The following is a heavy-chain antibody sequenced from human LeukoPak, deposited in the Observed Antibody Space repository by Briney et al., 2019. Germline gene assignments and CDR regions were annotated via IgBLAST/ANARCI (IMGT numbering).Heavy chain of an antibody. CDR1: GFTFSSYW. J-gene: IGHJ6*03. CDR3: ARDQAAAGSYYYYYYMDV. D-gene: IGHD6-13*01. V-gene: IGHV3-7*01. CDR2: IKQDGSGK. Sequence: GGSLRLSCAASGFTFSSYWMSWVRQAPGKGLEWVANIKQDGSGKYYVDSVKGRFTISRDNAKNSLYLQMNSLRAEDTAVYYCARDQAAAGSYYYYYYMDVWGKGTTVTVSS.